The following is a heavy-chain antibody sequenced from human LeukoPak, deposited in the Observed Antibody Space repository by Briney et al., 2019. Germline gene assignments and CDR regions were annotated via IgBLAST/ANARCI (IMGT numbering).Heavy chain of an antibody. Sequence: GESLKISCGASGYSFTSYWIGWVRQMPGKGLEWMGIVWPDDSDTRYSSSFRGQVIISVDRSTSTAYLQWSSLKASDTAVYYCARLIGKIETDTPRYFDSWGQGTLVTVSS. CDR3: ARLIGKIETDTPRYFDS. CDR1: GYSFTSYW. CDR2: VWPDDSDT. J-gene: IGHJ4*02. D-gene: IGHD2/OR15-2a*01. V-gene: IGHV5-51*01.